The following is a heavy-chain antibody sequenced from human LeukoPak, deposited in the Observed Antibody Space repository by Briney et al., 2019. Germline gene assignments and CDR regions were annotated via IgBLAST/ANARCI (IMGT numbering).Heavy chain of an antibody. J-gene: IGHJ4*02. CDR2: INPNSGGT. CDR3: ARARSYCTNGVCLYYFDY. Sequence: ASVKVSCKAPGYTFTGYYMHWVRQAPGQGLEWMGWINPNSGGTNYAQKFQGRVTMTRDTSISTAYMELSRLRSDDTAVYYCARARSYCTNGVCLYYFDYWGQGTLVTVSS. CDR1: GYTFTGYY. D-gene: IGHD2-8*01. V-gene: IGHV1-2*02.